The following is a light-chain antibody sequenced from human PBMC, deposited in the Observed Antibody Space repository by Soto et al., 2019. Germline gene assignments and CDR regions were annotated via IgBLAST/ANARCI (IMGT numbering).Light chain of an antibody. V-gene: IGLV1-40*01. CDR3: QSYDSCRSGSRV. CDR1: SSNIGAGYD. J-gene: IGLJ1*01. Sequence: QSVLTQPPSVSGAPGQRVTISCTGSSSNIGAGYDVHWYQQLPGTAPKLLIYHNSNRPSGVPDRFSGSKSGTSAPLAITGLQAEYEADYYCQSYDSCRSGSRVFGTGTKVTVL. CDR2: HNS.